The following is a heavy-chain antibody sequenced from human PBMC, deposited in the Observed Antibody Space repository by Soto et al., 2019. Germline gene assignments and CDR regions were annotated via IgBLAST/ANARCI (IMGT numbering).Heavy chain of an antibody. Sequence: ASVKVSCKASGYPFTRYSIRWVRQAPGQGLEWMGWISGYNGDTEYSKNFQGRLTMTIDTSTTTASMELRSLRSDDTAVYYCARASLTIFGAPYGMDVWGQGTTVTVSS. CDR2: ISGYNGDT. CDR3: ARASLTIFGAPYGMDV. CDR1: GYPFTRYS. J-gene: IGHJ6*02. V-gene: IGHV1-18*04. D-gene: IGHD3-3*01.